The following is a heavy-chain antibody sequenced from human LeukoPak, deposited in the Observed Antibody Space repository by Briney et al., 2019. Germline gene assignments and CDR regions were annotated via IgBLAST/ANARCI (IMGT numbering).Heavy chain of an antibody. D-gene: IGHD3-16*01. V-gene: IGHV5-51*01. CDR3: ARQRPTGGDFDY. J-gene: IGHJ4*02. CDR2: IYPDDSYT. CDR1: GYDFTNYW. Sequence: GESLKISCKGSGYDFTNYWIAWVRQVPGKDPEWMGIIYPDDSYTTYSPSFQGQVTISVDKSIATAYLQWSSLKASDTAMYYCARQRPTGGDFDYWGQGTLVTVSS.